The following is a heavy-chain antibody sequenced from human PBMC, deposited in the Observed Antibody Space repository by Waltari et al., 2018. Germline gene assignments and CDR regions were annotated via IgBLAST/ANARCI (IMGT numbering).Heavy chain of an antibody. V-gene: IGHV4-34*02. J-gene: IGHJ6*03. CDR1: GGSFSGYH. CDR2: INDSGRT. CDR3: ARVFGYYYYYMDV. D-gene: IGHD3-3*01. Sequence: QVQLQQWGAGLLKPSETLSLTCAVSGGSFSGYHWTWIRQPPGKGLEWIGEINDSGRTTYNPSLESRVTVSIDTANNQFSLRVRSVTAADTAVYYCARVFGYYYYYMDVWGKGTTVTISS.